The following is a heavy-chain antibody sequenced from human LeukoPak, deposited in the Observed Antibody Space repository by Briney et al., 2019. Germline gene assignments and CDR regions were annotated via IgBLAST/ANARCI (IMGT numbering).Heavy chain of an antibody. V-gene: IGHV4-59*08. J-gene: IGHJ3*02. Sequence: SETLSLTCSVSGGSINLYYWSWIRQLPGKGLEWIGYISYTGGETNYNPSLKSRLTISVDTSKNQFSLMLTSVTAADTAVYYCARQPAATAAFDIWAQGTMVTVSS. CDR1: GGSINLYY. CDR2: ISYTGGET. CDR3: ARQPAATAAFDI. D-gene: IGHD5-18*01.